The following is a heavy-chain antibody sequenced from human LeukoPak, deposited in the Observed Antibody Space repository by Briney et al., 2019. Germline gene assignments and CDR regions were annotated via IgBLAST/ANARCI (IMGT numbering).Heavy chain of an antibody. V-gene: IGHV1-69*05. CDR1: GYTFTSYA. D-gene: IGHD3-22*01. CDR2: IIPIFGTA. CDR3: ASAITYYYDSSGYYLLDY. Sequence: SVKVSCKASGYTFTSYAICWVRQAPGQGLEWMGGIIPIFGTANYAQKFQGRVTITTDESTSTAYMELSSLRSEDTAVYYCASAITYYYDSSGYYLLDYWGQGTLVTVSS. J-gene: IGHJ4*02.